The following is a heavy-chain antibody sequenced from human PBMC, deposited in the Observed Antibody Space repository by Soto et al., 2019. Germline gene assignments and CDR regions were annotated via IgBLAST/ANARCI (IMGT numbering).Heavy chain of an antibody. CDR1: SGSFSGYY. V-gene: IGHV4-34*01. D-gene: IGHD3-16*01. J-gene: IGHJ4*02. Sequence: QVQLHQWGAGLLKPSETLSLTCAVYSGSFSGYYWSWIRQPPGKGLEWIGEINHSGSTNYNPSLKSRVSISVDTSKNQFSLRLSFVTAADTAVYYCGRGGGAYYVDYWGQGALVTVSS. CDR3: GRGGGAYYVDY. CDR2: INHSGST.